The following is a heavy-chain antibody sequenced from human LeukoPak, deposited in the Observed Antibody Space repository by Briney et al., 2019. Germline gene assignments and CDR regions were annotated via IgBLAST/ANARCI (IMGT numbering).Heavy chain of an antibody. CDR3: ARRKDYYDSSGYWYFDL. Sequence: SETLSLTCTVSGGSISSDDYYWSWIRQPPGKGLEWIGFIYYSGSTYYNPSLKSRVTISVDTSKNQFSLKLSSVTAADTAVYYCARRKDYYDSSGYWYFDLWGRGTLVTVSS. V-gene: IGHV4-30-4*08. J-gene: IGHJ2*01. CDR2: IYYSGST. D-gene: IGHD3-22*01. CDR1: GGSISSDDYY.